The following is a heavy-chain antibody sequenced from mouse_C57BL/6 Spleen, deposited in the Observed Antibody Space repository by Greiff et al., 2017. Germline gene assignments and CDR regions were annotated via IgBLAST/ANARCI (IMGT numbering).Heavy chain of an antibody. D-gene: IGHD3-2*02. CDR2: IHPNSGST. Sequence: QVQLKQSGAELVKPGASVKLSCKASGYTFTSYWMHWVKQRPGQGLEWIGMIHPNSGSTNYNEKFKSKATLTVDKSSSTAYMQLSSLTSEDSAVYYCAKTAQATRFAYWGQGTLVTVSA. V-gene: IGHV1-64*01. J-gene: IGHJ3*01. CDR3: AKTAQATRFAY. CDR1: GYTFTSYW.